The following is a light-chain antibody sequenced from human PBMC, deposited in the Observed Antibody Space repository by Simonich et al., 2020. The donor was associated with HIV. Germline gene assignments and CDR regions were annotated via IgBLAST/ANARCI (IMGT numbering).Light chain of an antibody. J-gene: IGKJ2*01. Sequence: DIVMTQSPDSLAVSLGERATINCQSSQSVLYSSNNKNYLAWYQQKPGQPPKLLIYWASTRESGVPDRFSGSGSGPDFTLTISSLQAEDVAVYYCQQYYDTPYTFGQGTKLEIK. CDR2: WAS. CDR1: QSVLYSSNNKNY. CDR3: QQYYDTPYT. V-gene: IGKV4-1*01.